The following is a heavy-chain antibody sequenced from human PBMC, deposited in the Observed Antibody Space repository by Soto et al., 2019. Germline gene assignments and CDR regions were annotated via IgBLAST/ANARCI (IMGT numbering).Heavy chain of an antibody. J-gene: IGHJ5*02. Sequence: ASVKVSCKASGYTFTSYYMHWVRQAPGQGLEWMGIINPSGGSTSYAQKFQGRVTMTRDTSTSTVYMELSSLRSEDTAVYYCARWSVYYDILTGYQGWFDPWGQGTLVTVSS. CDR2: INPSGGST. CDR3: ARWSVYYDILTGYQGWFDP. D-gene: IGHD3-9*01. V-gene: IGHV1-46*03. CDR1: GYTFTSYY.